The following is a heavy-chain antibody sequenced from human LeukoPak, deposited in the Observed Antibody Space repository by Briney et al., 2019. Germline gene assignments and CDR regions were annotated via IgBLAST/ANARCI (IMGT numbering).Heavy chain of an antibody. CDR3: ARDLTGYCSSTSCYGYYYYYYMDV. Sequence: ASVKVSCRASGYTFTSYGISWVRQAPGQGLEWMGWISAYNGNTNYAQKLQGRVIMTTDTSTSTAYMELRSLRSDDTAVYYCARDLTGYCSSTSCYGYYYYYYMDVWGKGTTVTISS. V-gene: IGHV1-18*01. J-gene: IGHJ6*03. CDR1: GYTFTSYG. CDR2: ISAYNGNT. D-gene: IGHD2-2*01.